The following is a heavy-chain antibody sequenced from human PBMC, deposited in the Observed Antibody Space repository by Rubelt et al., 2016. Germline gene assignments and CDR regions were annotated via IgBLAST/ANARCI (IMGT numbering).Heavy chain of an antibody. D-gene: IGHD6-13*01. CDR1: GYTFTSYG. Sequence: QVQLVQSGAEVKKPGASVKVSCKASGYTFTSYGISWVRQAPGQGLEWMGWISAYNGNTNYAQKRQGRVTMTTDTSTSTDYMELRSLRSDDTAVYYCASMYSSSWYRGWFDPWGQGTLVTVSS. V-gene: IGHV1-18*01. CDR3: ASMYSSSWYRGWFDP. CDR2: ISAYNGNT. J-gene: IGHJ5*02.